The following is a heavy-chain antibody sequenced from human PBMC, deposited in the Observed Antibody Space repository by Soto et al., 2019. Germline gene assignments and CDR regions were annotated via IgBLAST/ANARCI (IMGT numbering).Heavy chain of an antibody. J-gene: IGHJ6*02. Sequence: QVQLVQYGAEVKKPGSSVKVSCKASGGIFSSYAISWVRQAPGQGLEWMGGVIPIFGTANYAQKFQSTVTITADESTSTAYMELRSLRSEYTAVYYCARSRDIVVVPAFLSNYYYYGMDVWCQGTTVTVSS. CDR2: VIPIFGTA. V-gene: IGHV1-69*01. CDR3: ARSRDIVVVPAFLSNYYYYGMDV. CDR1: GGIFSSYA. D-gene: IGHD2-2*01.